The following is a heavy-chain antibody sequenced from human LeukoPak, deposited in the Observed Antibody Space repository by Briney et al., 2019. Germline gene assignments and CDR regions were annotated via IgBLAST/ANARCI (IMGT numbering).Heavy chain of an antibody. J-gene: IGHJ4*02. D-gene: IGHD3-9*01. CDR1: GFTFSSYA. CDR2: ISGSGGST. V-gene: IGHV3-23*01. Sequence: PGGSLRLSCAASGFTFSSYAITWVRQAPGEGLDWVSAISGSGGSTFYADSVKGRFTISRDNSKNTLYLQMNSLRAEDTAVYYCATYDILTGYYPPTPDYWGQGTLVTVSS. CDR3: ATYDILTGYYPPTPDY.